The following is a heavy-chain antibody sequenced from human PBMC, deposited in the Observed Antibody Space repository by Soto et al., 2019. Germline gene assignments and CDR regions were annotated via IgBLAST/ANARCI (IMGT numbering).Heavy chain of an antibody. D-gene: IGHD3-9*01. CDR3: ARDLKTSRPAGLLPYHYAYYGLAV. J-gene: IGHJ6*02. V-gene: IGHV3-33*01. Sequence: QVQLVESGGGVVQPGRSLRLSCTASGFIFSDYGMHWVRQAPGKGLEWVAVIWYDGSNKYYAASVKGRFTISRDNSKNTVFLQMNSLRAEDVAVYYCARDLKTSRPAGLLPYHYAYYGLAVWGQGTTVTVSS. CDR1: GFIFSDYG. CDR2: IWYDGSNK.